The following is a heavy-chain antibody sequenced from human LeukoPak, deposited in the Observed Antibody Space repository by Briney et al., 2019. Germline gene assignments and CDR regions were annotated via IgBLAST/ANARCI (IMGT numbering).Heavy chain of an antibody. CDR1: GFTFSTYP. J-gene: IGHJ4*02. Sequence: GGSLRLSCSASGFTFSTYPMHWVRQAPGRGLEYVSSISSDGDSTYYADSVKGRFTISRDPSKNTLSLQMNSLRAEDTAVYYCAKDLRGSYYPDCWGQGTLVTVSS. V-gene: IGHV3-64*04. D-gene: IGHD1-26*01. CDR2: ISSDGDST. CDR3: AKDLRGSYYPDC.